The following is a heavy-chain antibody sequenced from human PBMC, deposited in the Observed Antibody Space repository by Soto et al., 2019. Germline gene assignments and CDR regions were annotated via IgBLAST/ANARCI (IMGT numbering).Heavy chain of an antibody. D-gene: IGHD1-26*01. CDR3: AKDSSHSGSSDFDY. CDR1: GFTFSSYG. V-gene: IGHV3-30*18. J-gene: IGHJ4*02. CDR2: ISYDGSNK. Sequence: LRLSCAASGFTFSSYGMHWVRQAPGKGLEWVAVISYDGSNKYYADSVKGRFTISRDNSKNTLYLQMNSLRAEDTAVYYCAKDSSHSGSSDFDYWGQGTLVTVSS.